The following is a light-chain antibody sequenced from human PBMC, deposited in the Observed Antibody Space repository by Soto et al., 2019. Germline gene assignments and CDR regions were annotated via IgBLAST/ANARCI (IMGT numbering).Light chain of an antibody. J-gene: IGKJ3*01. CDR3: QQYGSSLFT. CDR1: QSVTSSY. CDR2: GAS. Sequence: EIVLTQSPGTLSLCPGERATLSCRASQSVTSSYLAWYQQKPGQAPRLLIYGASSRATGIPDRFSGSGSGTDFTLTISRLEPEDFAVYYCQQYGSSLFTFGPGTKVDIK. V-gene: IGKV3-20*01.